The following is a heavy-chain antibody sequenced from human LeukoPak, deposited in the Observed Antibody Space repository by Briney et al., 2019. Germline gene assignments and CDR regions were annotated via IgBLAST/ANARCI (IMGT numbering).Heavy chain of an antibody. CDR3: ARGDILTGYSY. CDR1: GGSFRGYY. D-gene: IGHD3-9*01. Sequence: SETLSLTCAVYGGSFRGYYWSWIRQPPGKGLEWIGEINHRGSTKYNPSLKSRVTISVDTSKNQFSLNLRSATAADTAVYYCARGDILTGYSYWGQGTLVTVSS. J-gene: IGHJ4*02. V-gene: IGHV4-34*01. CDR2: INHRGST.